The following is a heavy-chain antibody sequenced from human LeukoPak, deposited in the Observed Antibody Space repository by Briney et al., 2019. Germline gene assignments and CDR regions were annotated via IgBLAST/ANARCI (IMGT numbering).Heavy chain of an antibody. CDR3: ARDVYSGSYSFDY. Sequence: AVTVSFTCSGGTFTIYAIGLVRQAPGQGLEWVGGIIPIFGTANYAQKFQGRVTITADESTSTAYMELSSRRSEDTAVYYCARDVYSGSYSFDYWGQGTLVAVSS. CDR2: IIPIFGTA. D-gene: IGHD1-26*01. J-gene: IGHJ4*02. V-gene: IGHV1-69*01. CDR1: GGTFTIYA.